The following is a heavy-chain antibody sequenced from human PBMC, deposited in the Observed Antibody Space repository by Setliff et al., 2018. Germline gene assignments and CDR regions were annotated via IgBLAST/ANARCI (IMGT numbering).Heavy chain of an antibody. Sequence: GGSLRLSCAASGFTFSTYRMHWVRQAPGKGLEWVAVIWDDGSTSTYADSVKGRFTISRDNSKNTLYLQMNSLRPEDTAVYYCARTCSGSGCYAGLESWGQGTPVTVSS. CDR1: GFTFSTYR. CDR2: IWDDGSTS. J-gene: IGHJ4*02. V-gene: IGHV3-30*04. D-gene: IGHD2-15*01. CDR3: ARTCSGSGCYAGLES.